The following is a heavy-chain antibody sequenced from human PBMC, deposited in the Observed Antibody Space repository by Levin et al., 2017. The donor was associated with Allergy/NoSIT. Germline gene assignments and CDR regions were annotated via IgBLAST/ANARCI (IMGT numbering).Heavy chain of an antibody. J-gene: IGHJ5*02. CDR2: ISGSGGST. CDR1: GFTFSSYA. CDR3: AKGHFSLAAAGSGWFDP. Sequence: GGSLRLSCAASGFTFSSYAMSWVRQAPGKGLEWVSAISGSGGSTYYADSVKGRFTISRDNSKNTLYLQMNSLRAEDTAVYYCAKGHFSLAAAGSGWFDPWGQGTLVTVSS. V-gene: IGHV3-23*01. D-gene: IGHD6-13*01.